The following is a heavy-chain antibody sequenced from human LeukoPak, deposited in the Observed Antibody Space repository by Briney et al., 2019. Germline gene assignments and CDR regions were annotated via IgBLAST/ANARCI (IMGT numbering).Heavy chain of an antibody. CDR2: ISSSSSYI. J-gene: IGHJ4*02. Sequence: GGSLRLSCAASGFTFSSYIMNWVRQAPGKGLEWVSSISSSSSYIYYADSVKGRFTISRDNAKNSLYLQMNSLRAEDTAVYYCARASAAGTNLFDYWGQGTLVTVSS. CDR1: GFTFSSYI. CDR3: ARASAAGTNLFDY. D-gene: IGHD6-13*01. V-gene: IGHV3-21*01.